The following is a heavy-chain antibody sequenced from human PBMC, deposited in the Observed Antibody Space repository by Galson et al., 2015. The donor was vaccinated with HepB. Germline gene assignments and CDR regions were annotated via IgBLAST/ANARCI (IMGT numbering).Heavy chain of an antibody. CDR1: GFTFSSYA. CDR3: ARGNNPDY. D-gene: IGHD2/OR15-2a*01. CDR2: IKEDGSKK. Sequence: SLRLSCAASGFTFSSYAMSWVRLAPGRGLEWVANIKEDGSKKNYADSVKGRFSISRDNAKTSLFLQMNSLRAEDTAMYYCARGNNPDYWGQGTLVNVSS. J-gene: IGHJ4*02. V-gene: IGHV3-7*05.